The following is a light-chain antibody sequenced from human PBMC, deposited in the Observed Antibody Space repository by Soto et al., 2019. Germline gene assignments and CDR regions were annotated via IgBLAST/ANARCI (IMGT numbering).Light chain of an antibody. J-gene: IGLJ2*01. CDR2: EVS. CDR1: SSDVGGYNY. V-gene: IGLV2-8*01. CDR3: ISYGGSSNVI. Sequence: QSVLTQPPSASGSPGQSVTISCTGTSSDVGGYNYVSWYQQHPGKAPKLMVYEVSKRPSGVPDRFSGSKSGNTASLTVSGLQAEDEADYYCISYGGSSNVIFGGGTQLTVL.